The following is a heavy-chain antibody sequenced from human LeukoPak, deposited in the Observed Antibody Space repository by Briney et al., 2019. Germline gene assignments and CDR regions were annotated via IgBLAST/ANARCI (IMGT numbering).Heavy chain of an antibody. J-gene: IGHJ5*02. CDR1: GYSISSGYY. CDR3: ARGEGITMIVVGRRWFDP. D-gene: IGHD3-22*01. Sequence: SETLSLTCAVSGYSISSGYYWGWIRQPPGKGLEWIGSIYHSGGTYYNPSLKSRVTISVDTSKNQFSLKLSSVTAADTAVYYCARGEGITMIVVGRRWFDPWGQGTLVTVSS. CDR2: IYHSGGT. V-gene: IGHV4-38-2*01.